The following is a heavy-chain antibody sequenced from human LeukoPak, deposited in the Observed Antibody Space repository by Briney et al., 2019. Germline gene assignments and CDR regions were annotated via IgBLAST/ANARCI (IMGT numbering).Heavy chain of an antibody. V-gene: IGHV1-2*06. J-gene: IGHJ4*02. CDR1: GYTFTDYY. CDR2: INPNSGGT. Sequence: ASVKVSCKASGYTFTDYYMDWVRQAPGQGLEWMGRINPNSGGTDYAQKFQGRVTMTRDTSISTAYMELSRLGSDDTAVYYCARTRASWDFDYWGQGTLVTVSS. CDR3: ARTRASWDFDY. D-gene: IGHD1-26*01.